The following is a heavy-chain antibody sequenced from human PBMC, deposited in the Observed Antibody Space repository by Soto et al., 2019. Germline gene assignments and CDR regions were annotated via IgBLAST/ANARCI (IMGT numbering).Heavy chain of an antibody. CDR1: GYSFTSYW. J-gene: IGHJ6*02. D-gene: IGHD3-10*01. Sequence: EVQLVQSGAEVKKPGESLKISCKGSGYSFTSYWIGWVRQMPGKGLEWMGIIYPGDSDTRYSPSFQGQVTISADKSISTAYLQWSSLKASDAAMYYCARAMVRGKNYYGVDVWGQGTTVTVSS. CDR3: ARAMVRGKNYYGVDV. V-gene: IGHV5-51*03. CDR2: IYPGDSDT.